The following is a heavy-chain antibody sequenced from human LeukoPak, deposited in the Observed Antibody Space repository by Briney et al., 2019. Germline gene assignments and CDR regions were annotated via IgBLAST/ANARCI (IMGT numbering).Heavy chain of an antibody. Sequence: SETLSLTCSVSGDSITNSSYYWAWIRQPPGKGLEWIGNIYYNGNTYYNSSLKSRITISVDTSKNQFSLKLSSVTAADTAVYYCARVHPRRRRIAAAGTYDYWGQGTLVTVSS. V-gene: IGHV4-39*07. CDR3: ARVHPRRRRIAAAGTYDY. D-gene: IGHD6-13*01. CDR2: IYYNGNT. CDR1: GDSITNSSYY. J-gene: IGHJ4*02.